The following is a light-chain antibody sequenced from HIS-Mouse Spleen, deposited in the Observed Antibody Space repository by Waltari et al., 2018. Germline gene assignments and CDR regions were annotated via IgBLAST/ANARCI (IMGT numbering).Light chain of an antibody. CDR3: QQYNSYSRT. Sequence: DIQMTQSPSTLSASVGDRVTITFRASQSISSWLAWYQQKPGKAPKLLIYKASSLESGVPSRFSGSGSGTEFTLTISSLQPDDFATYYCQQYNSYSRTFGQVTKVEIK. CDR1: QSISSW. CDR2: KAS. J-gene: IGKJ1*01. V-gene: IGKV1-5*03.